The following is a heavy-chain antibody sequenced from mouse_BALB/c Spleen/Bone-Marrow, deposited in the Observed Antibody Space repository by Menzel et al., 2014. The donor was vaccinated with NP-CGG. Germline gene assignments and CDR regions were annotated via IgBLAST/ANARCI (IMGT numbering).Heavy chain of an antibody. CDR2: IDPANGNT. D-gene: IGHD2-4*01. CDR1: GSNIKDTY. Sequence: EVKLQESGAELVKPGASVKLSCTASGSNIKDTYMHWVKQRPEQGLEWIGRIDPANGNTKYDPKFQDKATITTDTSSNTAYLQLSSLTSEDTAVYYCARDDYDDYYAMDYWGQGTSVTVSS. V-gene: IGHV14-3*02. CDR3: ARDDYDDYYAMDY. J-gene: IGHJ4*01.